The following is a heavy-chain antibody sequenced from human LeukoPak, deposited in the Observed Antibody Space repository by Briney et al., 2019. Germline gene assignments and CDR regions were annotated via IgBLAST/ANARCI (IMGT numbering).Heavy chain of an antibody. Sequence: GGSLRLSCATSGFSFSTYAISWVRQAPGKGLEWVSCISTTSSYIFYADSVRGRFTISRDNAKNSLYLQMDSLRAEDTAVYYCARGGIITSYAFEIWGQGTMVTVSS. J-gene: IGHJ3*02. D-gene: IGHD1-26*01. V-gene: IGHV3-21*01. CDR3: ARGGIITSYAFEI. CDR2: ISTTSSYI. CDR1: GFSFSTYA.